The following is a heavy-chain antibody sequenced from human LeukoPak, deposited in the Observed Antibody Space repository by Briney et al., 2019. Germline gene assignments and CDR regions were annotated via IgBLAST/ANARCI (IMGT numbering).Heavy chain of an antibody. CDR1: GYTFTGYY. CDR3: ARDSGSYFHDAFDI. CDR2: INPNSGGT. D-gene: IGHD1-26*01. Sequence: ASVKVSCKASGYTFTGYYMHWVRQAPGQGLEYMGWINPNSGGTNYAQKFQDRVTTTGDTSISTAYMELSRLKSDDTAVYYCARDSGSYFHDAFDIWGQGTMVTVSS. V-gene: IGHV1-2*02. J-gene: IGHJ3*02.